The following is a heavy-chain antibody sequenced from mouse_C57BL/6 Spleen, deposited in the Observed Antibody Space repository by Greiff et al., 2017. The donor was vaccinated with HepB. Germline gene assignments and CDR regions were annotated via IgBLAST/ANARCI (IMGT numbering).Heavy chain of an antibody. CDR2: IWSGGST. V-gene: IGHV2-2*01. D-gene: IGHD2-3*01. Sequence: VKLVESGPGLVQPSQSLSITCTVSGFSLTSYGVHWVRHSPGKGLEWLGVIWSGGSTDYNAAFISRLSISKDNSKSQVFFKMNSLQADDTAIYYCARSYDRVFAYWGQGTLVTVSA. CDR3: ARSYDRVFAY. CDR1: GFSLTSYG. J-gene: IGHJ3*01.